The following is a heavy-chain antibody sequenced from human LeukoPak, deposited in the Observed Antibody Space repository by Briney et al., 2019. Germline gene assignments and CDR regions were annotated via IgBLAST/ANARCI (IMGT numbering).Heavy chain of an antibody. J-gene: IGHJ4*02. CDR2: MNPNSGNT. Sequence: ASVKVSCKASGYTFTSYDINWVRQATGQGLEWMGWMNPNSGNTGYAQKFQGRVTMTRNTSISTAYMELSSLRSEDTAVYYCARVRDDSSGIDYWGQGTLVTVSS. D-gene: IGHD3-22*01. CDR3: ARVRDDSSGIDY. CDR1: GYTFTSYD. V-gene: IGHV1-8*01.